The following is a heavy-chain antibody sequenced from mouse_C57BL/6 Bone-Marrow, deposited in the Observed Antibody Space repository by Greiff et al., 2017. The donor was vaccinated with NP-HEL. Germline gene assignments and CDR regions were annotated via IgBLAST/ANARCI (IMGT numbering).Heavy chain of an antibody. CDR3: ARSPSYYSNYEGGYYYAMDY. CDR2: IYPGDGDT. V-gene: IGHV1-82*01. J-gene: IGHJ4*01. D-gene: IGHD2-5*01. Sequence: VQLQQSGPELVKPGASVKISCKASGYAFSSSWMNWVKQRPGKGLEWIGRIYPGDGDTNYNGKFKGKATLTADKSSSTAYMQLSSLTSEDSAVYFCARSPSYYSNYEGGYYYAMDYWGQGTSVTVSS. CDR1: GYAFSSSW.